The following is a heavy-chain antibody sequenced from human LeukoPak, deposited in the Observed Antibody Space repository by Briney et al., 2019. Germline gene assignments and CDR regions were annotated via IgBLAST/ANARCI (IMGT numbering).Heavy chain of an antibody. CDR1: GGSISSYY. Sequence: SETLSLTCTVSGGSISSYYWSWIRQPAGKGLEWIGRIYTSGSTNYNPSLKSRVTMSVDTSKNQFSLKLSSVTAADTAVYYCARGIVVVPRGPQYYHYMDVWGKGTTVTVSS. CDR3: ARGIVVVPRGPQYYHYMDV. V-gene: IGHV4-4*07. J-gene: IGHJ6*03. D-gene: IGHD3-22*01. CDR2: IYTSGST.